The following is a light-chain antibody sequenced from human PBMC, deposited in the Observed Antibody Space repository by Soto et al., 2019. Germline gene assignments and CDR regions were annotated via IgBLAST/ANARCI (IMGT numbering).Light chain of an antibody. CDR1: QSISTW. Sequence: DIQMTQSPSTVSASVVDRGMSTFLASQSISTWLAWYQQKPGKVPTLLIYDASNLESGVPSRFSGSGSGTEFTLTISSLQPEDVATYYCQKHNDAPLTFGGGTKVDIK. CDR2: DAS. V-gene: IGKV1-5*01. CDR3: QKHNDAPLT. J-gene: IGKJ4*01.